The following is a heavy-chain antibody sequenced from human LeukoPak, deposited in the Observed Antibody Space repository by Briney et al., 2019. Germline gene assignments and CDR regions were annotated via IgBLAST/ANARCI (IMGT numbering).Heavy chain of an antibody. D-gene: IGHD4-17*01. Sequence: SETLSLTCTVSGGSISSYYWSWIRQPPGKGLEWIAYIYYSGSTNCNPSPKSRVTISVDTSKNQFSLKLNSVTAADTAVYYCARHVDYDPFFDYWGQGILVTVSS. CDR1: GGSISSYY. J-gene: IGHJ4*02. CDR3: ARHVDYDPFFDY. CDR2: IYYSGST. V-gene: IGHV4-59*08.